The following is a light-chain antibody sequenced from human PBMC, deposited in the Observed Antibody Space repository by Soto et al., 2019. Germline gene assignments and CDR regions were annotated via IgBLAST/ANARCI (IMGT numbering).Light chain of an antibody. CDR2: KAS. Sequence: DIPMTQSPSTLSASVGDRVTITCRASQSISSWLAWYQQKPGKAPKLLIYKASSLESGVPSRFIGSGSGTEFTLTISSLQPDDFATYYCQQYNSPRKTFGQGTKVEIK. CDR3: QQYNSPRKT. J-gene: IGKJ1*01. CDR1: QSISSW. V-gene: IGKV1-5*03.